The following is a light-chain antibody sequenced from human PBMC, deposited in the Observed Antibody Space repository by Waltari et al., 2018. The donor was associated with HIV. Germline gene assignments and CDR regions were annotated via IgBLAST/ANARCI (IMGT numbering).Light chain of an antibody. CDR3: SSYTHNHRIL. CDR1: SRDVGAYEY. Sequence: QSALTQPACMFGSPGQSITISCTGTSRDVGAYEYGAWYQHHPGKAPKLLTSDVSNRPSGVSHRFSGSKSGNAASLTSSGLQAADEALYYCSSYTHNHRILFGGGTK. J-gene: IGLJ2*01. CDR2: DVS. V-gene: IGLV2-14*01.